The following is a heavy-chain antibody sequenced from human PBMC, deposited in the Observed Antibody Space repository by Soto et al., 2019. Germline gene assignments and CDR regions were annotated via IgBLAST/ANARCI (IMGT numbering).Heavy chain of an antibody. V-gene: IGHV4-4*07. D-gene: IGHD2-15*01. J-gene: IGHJ4*02. CDR2: IYTDGTT. Sequence: QVQLQGSGPGQVKPSETLSLTYTVSGDSISDYFYWSWIRQPAGKGLEWIGRIYTDGTTKYKPSLKSRVTLSLDQSKNQFDPRLRSVTAADTAVYYCAREVRGGFTGIFDQWGRGSRVTVSS. CDR3: AREVRGGFTGIFDQ. CDR1: GDSISDYFY.